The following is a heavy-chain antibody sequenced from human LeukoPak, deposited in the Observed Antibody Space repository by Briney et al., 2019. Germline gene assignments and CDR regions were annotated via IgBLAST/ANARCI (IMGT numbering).Heavy chain of an antibody. Sequence: SETLSLTCAVSGGSISSGGYSWSWIRQPPGKGLEWIGYIYRSGSTYYNPSLKSRVTISVDRSKNQFSLKLSSVTAADTAVYYCARGDPTYLDYWGQGTLVTVSS. J-gene: IGHJ4*02. V-gene: IGHV4-30-2*01. D-gene: IGHD2-21*02. CDR3: ARGDPTYLDY. CDR2: IYRSGST. CDR1: GGSISSGGYS.